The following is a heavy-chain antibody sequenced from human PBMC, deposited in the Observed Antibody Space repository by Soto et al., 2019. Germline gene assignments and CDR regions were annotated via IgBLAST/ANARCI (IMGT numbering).Heavy chain of an antibody. CDR3: AKGYNYGGTRYYFDY. Sequence: PGESLKISCAASGFTFSSYAMSWVRQAPGKGLEWVSAISGSGGSTYYADSVKGRFTISRDNSKNTLYLQMNSLRAEDTAVYYCAKGYNYGGTRYYFDYWGQGTLVTVSS. J-gene: IGHJ4*02. CDR1: GFTFSSYA. D-gene: IGHD1-1*01. CDR2: ISGSGGST. V-gene: IGHV3-23*01.